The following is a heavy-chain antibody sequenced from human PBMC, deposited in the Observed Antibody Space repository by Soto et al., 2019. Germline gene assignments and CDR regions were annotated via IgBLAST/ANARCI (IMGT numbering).Heavy chain of an antibody. CDR3: EDRGSSSEYYYYGMDV. D-gene: IGHD6-6*01. CDR1: GGTFSSYA. V-gene: IGHV1-69*12. Sequence: QVQLVQSGAEVKKPGSSVKVSCKASGGTFSSYAISWVRQATGQGLEWMGGIIPIFGTANYAQKFQGRVTITADESTSTAYMELSSLRSEDTAVYYCEDRGSSSEYYYYGMDVWGQGTTVTVSS. J-gene: IGHJ6*02. CDR2: IIPIFGTA.